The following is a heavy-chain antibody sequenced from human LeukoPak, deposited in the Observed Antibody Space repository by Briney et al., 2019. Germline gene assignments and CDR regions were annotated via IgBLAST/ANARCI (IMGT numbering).Heavy chain of an antibody. Sequence: GGSLRLSCAASGFTFSSYAMSWVRQAPGKGLEWVSAISGSGGSTYYADSVKGRFTISRDNSKNTLYLQMNSLRADDTAIYYCAKESGFYSSSPPDYGGQGTLVTVSS. CDR1: GFTFSSYA. V-gene: IGHV3-23*01. CDR2: ISGSGGST. CDR3: AKESGFYSSSPPDY. D-gene: IGHD6-13*01. J-gene: IGHJ4*02.